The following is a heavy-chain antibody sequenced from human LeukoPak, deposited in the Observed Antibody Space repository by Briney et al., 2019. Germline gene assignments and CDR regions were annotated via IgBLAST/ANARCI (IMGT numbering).Heavy chain of an antibody. CDR2: IYYSGST. D-gene: IGHD1-26*01. CDR3: ARLIGGSGGYWSDYLDY. J-gene: IGHJ4*02. CDR1: GGSISSYY. V-gene: IGHV4-59*08. Sequence: PSETLSLTCTVSGGSISSYYWSWIRQPPGKGLEWIGYIYYSGSTNYNPSLKSRVTISVDTSKNQFSLKLSSVTAADTAVYYCARLIGGSGGYWSDYLDYWGQGTLVTVSS.